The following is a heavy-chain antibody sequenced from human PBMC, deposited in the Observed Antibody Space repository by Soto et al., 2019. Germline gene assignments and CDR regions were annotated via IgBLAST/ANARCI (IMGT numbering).Heavy chain of an antibody. V-gene: IGHV3-49*03. D-gene: IGHD6-13*01. J-gene: IGHJ4*02. CDR1: GFTFGDYA. Sequence: GGSLRLSCTASGFTFGDYAMSWFRQAPGKGLEWVGFIRSKAYGGTTEYAASVKGRFTISRDDSKSIAYLQMNSLKTEDTAVYYCTRDPETRAAAGRGYFDYWGQGTLVTVSS. CDR3: TRDPETRAAAGRGYFDY. CDR2: IRSKAYGGTT.